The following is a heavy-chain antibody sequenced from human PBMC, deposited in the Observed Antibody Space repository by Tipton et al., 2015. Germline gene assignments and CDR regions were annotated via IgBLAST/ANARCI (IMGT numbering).Heavy chain of an antibody. CDR2: IHHGGGT. CDR1: GFTFSSYA. Sequence: LRLSCTASGFTFSSYAMSWVRQPPGKGLEWIGEIHHGGGTNYNPSLKSRVTMSVDTSKNQFSLHLSSVTAADTAVYYCARGGGCTNGVCYYPDYWGQGTLVTVSS. V-gene: IGHV4-34*01. D-gene: IGHD2-8*01. J-gene: IGHJ4*02. CDR3: ARGGGCTNGVCYYPDY.